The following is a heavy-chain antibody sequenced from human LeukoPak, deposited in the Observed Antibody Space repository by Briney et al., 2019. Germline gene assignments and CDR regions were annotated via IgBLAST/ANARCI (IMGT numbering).Heavy chain of an antibody. CDR1: GGSMSSGGYS. D-gene: IGHD1/OR15-1a*01. J-gene: IGHJ6*02. V-gene: IGHV4-30-2*01. CDR2: IYHSGGT. Sequence: SETLSLTCAVSGGSMSSGGYSWSWIRQPPGKGLEWIGYIYHSGGTYYNPSLKSRVTISVDRSKNQFSLKLSSVTAADTAVYYCARDRLTNYYYYGMDVWGQGTTVTVSS. CDR3: ARDRLTNYYYYGMDV.